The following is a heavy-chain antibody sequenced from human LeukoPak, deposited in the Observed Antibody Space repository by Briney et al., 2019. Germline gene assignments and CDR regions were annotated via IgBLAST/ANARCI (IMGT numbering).Heavy chain of an antibody. Sequence: GGSLRLSCAASGFTFSNFGMHWVRQAPGKGLEWVAFIRYDGTNKYYADSVKGRFTISRDNSRNTLYLQMNSLGAEDTAVYYCAGIPTPPYGPFDYWGQGTLVTVSS. V-gene: IGHV3-30*02. D-gene: IGHD3-16*01. CDR3: AGIPTPPYGPFDY. CDR2: IRYDGTNK. J-gene: IGHJ4*02. CDR1: GFTFSNFG.